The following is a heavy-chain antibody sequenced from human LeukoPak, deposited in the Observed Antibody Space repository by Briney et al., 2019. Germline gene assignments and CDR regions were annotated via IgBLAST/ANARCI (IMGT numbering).Heavy chain of an antibody. V-gene: IGHV4-34*01. CDR3: ARSIGYCSSTSCYTGFDP. J-gene: IGHJ5*02. D-gene: IGHD2-2*02. CDR2: INHSGST. Sequence: SETLSLTCAVYGGSFSGYYWSWIRQPPGKGLEWIGEINHSGSTNYNPSLKSRVTISVDTSKNQFSLKLSSVTAADTAVYYCARSIGYCSSTSCYTGFDPWGQGTLVTVSS. CDR1: GGSFSGYY.